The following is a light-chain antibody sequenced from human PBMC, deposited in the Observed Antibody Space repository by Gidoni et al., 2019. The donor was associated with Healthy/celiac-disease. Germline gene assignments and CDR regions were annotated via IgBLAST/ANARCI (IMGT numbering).Light chain of an antibody. J-gene: IGKJ1*01. CDR3: MQALQTPPWT. V-gene: IGKV2-28*01. CDR1: QSLRHSTGYNY. Sequence: DIVMTQSPLSLPVTPGEPASISCRSSQSLRHSTGYNYLDWYLQKPGQSPQLLIYLGSNRASGVPDRFSGSGSGTDFTLKISRVEAEDVGVYYCMQALQTPPWTFGQGTKVEIK. CDR2: LGS.